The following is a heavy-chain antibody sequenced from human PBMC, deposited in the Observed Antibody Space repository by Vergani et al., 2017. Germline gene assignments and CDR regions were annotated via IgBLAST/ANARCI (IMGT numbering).Heavy chain of an antibody. CDR1: GFSLSTSAVG. Sequence: QITLKESGPTLVKPTQTLTLTCTFSGFSLSTSAVGVGWIRQPPEKALEWLALIYWNDDKRYSPSLKTRLTITRDTSKNQVVLTMTNMDPVDTATYYCAHISDYDILTGYYYFKYGGQGNLVTVSS. V-gene: IGHV2-5*01. CDR2: IYWNDDK. CDR3: AHISDYDILTGYYYFKY. D-gene: IGHD3-9*01. J-gene: IGHJ4*02.